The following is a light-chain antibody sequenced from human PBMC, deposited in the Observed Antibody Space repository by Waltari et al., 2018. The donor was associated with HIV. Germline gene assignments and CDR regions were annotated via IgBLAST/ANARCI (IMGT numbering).Light chain of an antibody. CDR2: YAS. J-gene: IGKJ5*01. CDR1: QAISPS. V-gene: IGKV1D-13*01. Sequence: AILLTQSPSSLSASLEDRVTLTCRASQAISPSLAWYQQKTGSPPKLLISYASSLDRGVPSRFSGGGSETHFTLTINGLRAEDFATYYCQQYKNFPITFGQGTRLEIK. CDR3: QQYKNFPIT.